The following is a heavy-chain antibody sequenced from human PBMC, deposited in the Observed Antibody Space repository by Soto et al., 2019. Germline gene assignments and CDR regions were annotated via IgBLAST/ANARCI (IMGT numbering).Heavy chain of an antibody. Sequence: EVQLVESGGGLVQPGGSLDLPGAAFGSTFSGNWMHGFRQAPGKGLVWVSRIHSEGGTTTYADSVKGRFTMSRDNAKNTLYLQMNSLRAEDTAVYYCARTYGSNSHFDYWGQGTLVTVSS. CDR3: ARTYGSNSHFDY. J-gene: IGHJ4*02. CDR2: IHSEGGTT. CDR1: GSTFSGNW. V-gene: IGHV3-74*01. D-gene: IGHD4-17*01.